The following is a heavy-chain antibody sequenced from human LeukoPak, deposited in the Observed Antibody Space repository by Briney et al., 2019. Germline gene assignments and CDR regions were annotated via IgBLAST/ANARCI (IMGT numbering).Heavy chain of an antibody. CDR2: ISYDGSNK. J-gene: IGHJ4*02. CDR3: ARSLVVPAAPFDY. CDR1: GFTFSSYA. Sequence: GRSLRLSCAASGFTFSSYAMHWVRQAPGKGLEWVAVISYDGSNKYYADSVKGRFTISRDNSKNTLYLQMNSLRAEDTAVYYCARSLVVPAAPFDYWAREPWSPSPQ. D-gene: IGHD2-2*01. V-gene: IGHV3-30-3*01.